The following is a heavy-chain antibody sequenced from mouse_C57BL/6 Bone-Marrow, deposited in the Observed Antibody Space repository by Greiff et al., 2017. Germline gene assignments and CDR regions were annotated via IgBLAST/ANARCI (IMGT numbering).Heavy chain of an antibody. CDR1: GYTFTDYY. Sequence: EVQLQQSGPVLVKPGASVKMSCKASGYTFTDYYMNWVKQSHGKRLEWIGVINPYNGGTSYNQKFKGKATLTVDKSSSTAYMELNSLTSEDSAVYYCAREDYYGSSYFAYWGQGTLVTVSA. CDR2: INPYNGGT. J-gene: IGHJ3*01. D-gene: IGHD1-1*01. V-gene: IGHV1-19*01. CDR3: AREDYYGSSYFAY.